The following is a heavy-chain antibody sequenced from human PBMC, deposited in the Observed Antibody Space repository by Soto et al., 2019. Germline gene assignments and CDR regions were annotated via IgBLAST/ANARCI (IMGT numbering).Heavy chain of an antibody. CDR2: ISYDGSNK. D-gene: IGHD3-22*01. CDR3: AKEEYYYDSSGRYYGMDV. CDR1: GFTFGSYG. V-gene: IGHV3-30*18. Sequence: GGSLRLSCAASGFTFGSYGMHWVRQAPGKGLEWVAVISYDGSNKYYADSVKGRFTISRDNSKNTLYLQMNSLRAEDTAVYYCAKEEYYYDSSGRYYGMDVWGQGTTVTVSS. J-gene: IGHJ6*02.